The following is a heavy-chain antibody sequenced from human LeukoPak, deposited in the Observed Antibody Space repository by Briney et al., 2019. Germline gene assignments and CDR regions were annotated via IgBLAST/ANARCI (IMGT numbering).Heavy chain of an antibody. Sequence: PSETLSLTCTVSGGSIRSSYWSWIRQPPGKGLEWIGHIYYSGTTSGGTNYNPSLKSRVTISVDTSKNQFSLQVRSVAAADTSVYYCARGAVRYYYYGVDVWGQGTTVTVSS. D-gene: IGHD1-26*01. CDR3: ARGAVRYYYYGVDV. CDR1: GGSIRSSY. J-gene: IGHJ6*02. V-gene: IGHV4-59*01. CDR2: IYYSGTTSGGT.